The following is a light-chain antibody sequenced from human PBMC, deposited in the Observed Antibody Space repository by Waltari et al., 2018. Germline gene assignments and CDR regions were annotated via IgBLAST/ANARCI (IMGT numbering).Light chain of an antibody. CDR2: GAS. CDR3: QQYNNWPWVT. CDR1: QSVSSN. Sequence: EIVMTQSPATLSVSPGERATLSCRASQSVSSNLAWYLQKPGQAPRLLIYGASTRATGIPARFSGSGSGTEFTLTISSLQSEDFAVYYCQQYNNWPWVTFGPGTKVDIK. V-gene: IGKV3-15*01. J-gene: IGKJ3*01.